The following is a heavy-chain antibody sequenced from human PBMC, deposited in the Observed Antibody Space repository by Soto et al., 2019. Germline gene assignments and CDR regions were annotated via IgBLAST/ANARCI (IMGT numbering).Heavy chain of an antibody. CDR3: ARGHQMGAFDI. CDR1: GGSFSGYY. Sequence: SETLSLTCAVYGGSFSGYYWSWIRQPPGKGLEWIGEINHSGSTNYNPSLKSRVTISVDTSKNQFSLKLSSVTAADTAVYYCARGHQMGAFDIWSQGTMVTVSS. CDR2: INHSGST. J-gene: IGHJ3*02. V-gene: IGHV4-34*01. D-gene: IGHD2-8*01.